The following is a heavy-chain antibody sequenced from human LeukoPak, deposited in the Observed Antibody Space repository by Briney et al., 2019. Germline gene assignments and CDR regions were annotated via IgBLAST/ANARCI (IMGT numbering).Heavy chain of an antibody. D-gene: IGHD5-18*01. CDR2: ISGSGGST. Sequence: GGSLRLSCAASGFTFSSYAMSWVRQAPGKGLEWVSAISGSGGSTYYADSVKGRFTISRDNSKNTLYLQMNSLRAEDTAVYYCAKIFGEYSYGYYYFDYWGQGTLVTVSS. J-gene: IGHJ4*02. V-gene: IGHV3-23*01. CDR3: AKIFGEYSYGYYYFDY. CDR1: GFTFSSYA.